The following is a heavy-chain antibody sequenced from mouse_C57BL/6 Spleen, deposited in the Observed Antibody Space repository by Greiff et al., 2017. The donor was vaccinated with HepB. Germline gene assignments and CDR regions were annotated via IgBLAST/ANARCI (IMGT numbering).Heavy chain of an antibody. Sequence: VQRVESGAELAKPGASVKLSCKASGYTFTSYWMHRVKQRPGQGLEWIGYINPSSGYTKYNQKFKDKATLTADKSSSTAYMQLSSLTYEDSAVYYCARSYAITTVVADWYFDVWGTGTTVTVSS. V-gene: IGHV1-7*01. D-gene: IGHD1-1*01. CDR1: GYTFTSYW. CDR3: ARSYAITTVVADWYFDV. CDR2: INPSSGYT. J-gene: IGHJ1*03.